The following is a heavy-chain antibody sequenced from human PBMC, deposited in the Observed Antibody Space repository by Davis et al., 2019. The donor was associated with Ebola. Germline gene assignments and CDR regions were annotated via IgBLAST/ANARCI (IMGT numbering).Heavy chain of an antibody. J-gene: IGHJ4*02. Sequence: GESLKISCAASGFTVSSNYMSWVRQAPGKGLEWVSVTYSGGSTYYADSVKGRFTISRDHSKNTVYLQMNSLRAEDTAVYYCAKDRGVAVAGHFDYWGQGTLVTVSS. D-gene: IGHD6-19*01. CDR3: AKDRGVAVAGHFDY. V-gene: IGHV3-53*05. CDR2: TYSGGST. CDR1: GFTVSSNY.